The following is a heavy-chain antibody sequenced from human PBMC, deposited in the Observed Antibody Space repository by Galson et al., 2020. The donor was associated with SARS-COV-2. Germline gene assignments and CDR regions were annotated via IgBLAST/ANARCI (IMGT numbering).Heavy chain of an antibody. Sequence: SVKVSCKASGGTFSSYAISWVRQAPGQGLEWMGGIIPIFGTANYAQKFQGRVTITADESTSTAYMELSSLRSEDTAVYYCARAGYSSNWRYDGMDVWGQGTTVTVSS. D-gene: IGHD6-13*01. CDR3: ARAGYSSNWRYDGMDV. V-gene: IGHV1-69*13. J-gene: IGHJ6*02. CDR2: IIPIFGTA. CDR1: GGTFSSYA.